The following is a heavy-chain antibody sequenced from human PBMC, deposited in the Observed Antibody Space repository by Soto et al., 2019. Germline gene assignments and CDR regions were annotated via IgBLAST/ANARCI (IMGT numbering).Heavy chain of an antibody. J-gene: IGHJ4*02. CDR3: ARDPWTLDRYSGSYHDY. Sequence: PGWSLRLSCAASGFTFSSYAMHWVRQAPGKGLEWVAVISYDGSNKYYADSVKGRFTISRDNSKNTLYLQMNSLRAEDTAVYYCARDPWTLDRYSGSYHDYCGQGTLVTASS. V-gene: IGHV3-30-3*01. D-gene: IGHD1-26*01. CDR2: ISYDGSNK. CDR1: GFTFSSYA.